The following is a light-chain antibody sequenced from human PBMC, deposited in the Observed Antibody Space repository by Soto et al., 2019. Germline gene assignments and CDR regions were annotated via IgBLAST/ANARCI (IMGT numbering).Light chain of an antibody. V-gene: IGLV2-8*01. CDR2: EVT. CDR1: GIDVGGYNY. Sequence: QSVLTQPPSASGSPGQSVTISCTGTGIDVGGYNYVSWYQHHPGKAPKLIIYEVTKRPSGVPDRFSGSKSGNTASLTVSGLQAEDEADYYCCSYADIIYVFGTGTKVTVL. CDR3: CSYADIIYV. J-gene: IGLJ1*01.